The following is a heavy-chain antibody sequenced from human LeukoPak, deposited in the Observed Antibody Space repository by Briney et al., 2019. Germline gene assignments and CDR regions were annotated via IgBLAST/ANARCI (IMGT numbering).Heavy chain of an antibody. V-gene: IGHV3-7*01. J-gene: IGHJ4*02. CDR3: AREAWLNFDY. CDR1: GFTFSNYW. D-gene: IGHD6-19*01. CDR2: IKQDGSEK. Sequence: PGGSLRLSCAASGFTFSNYWMNWVRQAPGEGLEWVANIKQDGSEKYYVDSVKGRFTISRDNAKNSLYLQMNSLRAEDTAVYYCAREAWLNFDYWGQGTLVTVSS.